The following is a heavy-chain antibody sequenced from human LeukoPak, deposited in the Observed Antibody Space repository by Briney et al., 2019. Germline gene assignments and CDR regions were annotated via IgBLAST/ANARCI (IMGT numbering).Heavy chain of an antibody. J-gene: IGHJ4*02. CDR1: GFTFSSYS. CDR2: VSSSSSYI. CDR3: ARVLHKRNYDSSVYYGY. Sequence: GGSLRLSCAASGFTFSSYSMNWVRQAPGKGLEWVSSVSSSSSYIYYADSVKGRFTISRDNAKNSLYLQMNSLRAEDTAVYYCARVLHKRNYDSSVYYGYWGQGTLVTVSS. D-gene: IGHD3-22*01. V-gene: IGHV3-21*01.